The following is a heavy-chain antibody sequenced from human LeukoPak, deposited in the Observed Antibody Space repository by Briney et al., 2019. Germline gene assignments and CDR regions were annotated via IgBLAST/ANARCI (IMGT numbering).Heavy chain of an antibody. Sequence: SQTLSFTCTVSGGSISSSDYYCSWIRQPPGKGLEWIGYIYYSGRTYYNSSLKSRVTISVLTSKNQFSLKLSSVTAADTAVYYCARETLGASDNWFDHWGQGTLVTVPS. V-gene: IGHV4-30-4*01. J-gene: IGHJ5*02. CDR3: ARETLGASDNWFDH. CDR1: GGSISSSDYY. CDR2: IYYSGRT. D-gene: IGHD1-26*01.